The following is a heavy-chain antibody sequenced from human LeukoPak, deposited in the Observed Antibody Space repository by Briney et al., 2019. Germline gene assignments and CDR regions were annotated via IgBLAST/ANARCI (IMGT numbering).Heavy chain of an antibody. CDR1: GFTFSSYA. D-gene: IGHD2-21*02. V-gene: IGHV3-64*01. Sequence: GSLRLSCAASGFTFSSYAMHWVRQAPGKGLEYVSAISSNGGSTYYANSVKGRFTISRDNSKNTLYLQMGSLRAEDMAVYYCARDRFGGDFPWGQGTLVTVSS. CDR3: ARDRFGGDFP. CDR2: ISSNGGST. J-gene: IGHJ5*02.